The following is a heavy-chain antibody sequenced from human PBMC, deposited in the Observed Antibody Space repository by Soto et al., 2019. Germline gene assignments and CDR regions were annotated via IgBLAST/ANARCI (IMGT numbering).Heavy chain of an antibody. Sequence: GESLKISCKGSGYRFTNYWIAWVRQMPGKGLEYIGIIYPSDSDTRYSPSFQGQVTISADKSISTAYLQWSSLKASDTAIYYCARHGFYGDYSSNYFDPWGQGTLVTVSS. CDR1: GYRFTNYW. D-gene: IGHD4-17*01. V-gene: IGHV5-51*01. CDR3: ARHGFYGDYSSNYFDP. J-gene: IGHJ5*02. CDR2: IYPSDSDT.